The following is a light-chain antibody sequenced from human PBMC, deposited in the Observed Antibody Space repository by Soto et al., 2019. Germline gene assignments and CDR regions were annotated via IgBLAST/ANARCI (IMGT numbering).Light chain of an antibody. J-gene: IGLJ1*01. CDR3: SSFTTSDTYV. CDR1: SSDVGSFNR. CDR2: DVN. V-gene: IGLV2-18*02. Sequence: QSALTQPPSVSRSPGQSVAISCTGTSSDVGSFNRVSWYQQSPGTAPKLMIYDVNNRPSGVPDRFSGSKSGNAASLTISGLQAEDESDYYCSSFTTSDTYVFGTGTKLTVL.